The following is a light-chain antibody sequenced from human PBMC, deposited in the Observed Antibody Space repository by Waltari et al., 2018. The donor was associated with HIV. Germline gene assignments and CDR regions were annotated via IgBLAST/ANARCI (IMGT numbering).Light chain of an antibody. CDR1: PKDDGLYNY. V-gene: IGLV2-8*01. Sequence: QSALTQPPSASGSPGQSFTISCPGTPKDDGLYNYVSWYQQNPGEAPKLIIFEVSKRPSGVADRFSGSKSGNTASLTVSGLQSEGEADYFCSSYAGSNTLLFGGGTKLTVL. CDR3: SSYAGSNTLL. J-gene: IGLJ2*01. CDR2: EVS.